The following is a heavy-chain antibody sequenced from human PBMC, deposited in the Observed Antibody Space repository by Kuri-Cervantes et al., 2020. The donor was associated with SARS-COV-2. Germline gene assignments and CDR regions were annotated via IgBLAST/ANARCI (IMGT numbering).Heavy chain of an antibody. CDR3: ARDRCSSTTCYFEY. CDR2: ISAYNGNT. D-gene: IGHD2-2*01. J-gene: IGHJ4*02. Sequence: ASVKVPCKASGYTFTSYGISWVRQAPGQGLGWMGWISAYNGNTNYAQKLQGRVTMTTDTSTTTAYMELRSLNADDTAVYYCARDRCSSTTCYFEYWGQGALVTVSS. V-gene: IGHV1-18*01. CDR1: GYTFTSYG.